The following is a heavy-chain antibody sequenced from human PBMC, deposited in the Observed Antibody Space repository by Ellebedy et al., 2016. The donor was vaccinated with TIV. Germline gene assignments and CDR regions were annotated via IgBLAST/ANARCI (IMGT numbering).Heavy chain of an antibody. CDR2: IYPGDSDT. CDR1: GYSFTSYW. D-gene: IGHD6-6*01. Sequence: GESLKISXKGSGYSFTSYWIGWVRQMPGKGLEWMGIIYPGDSDTRYSPSFQGQVTISADKSISTAYLQWSSLKASDTAMYYCASPYSSSDRAFDIWGQGTMVTVSS. V-gene: IGHV5-51*01. CDR3: ASPYSSSDRAFDI. J-gene: IGHJ3*02.